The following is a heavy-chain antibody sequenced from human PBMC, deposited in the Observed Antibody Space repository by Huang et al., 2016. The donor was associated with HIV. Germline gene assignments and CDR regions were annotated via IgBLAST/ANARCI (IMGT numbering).Heavy chain of an antibody. V-gene: IGHV6-1*01. CDR1: EDSVSANSVT. CDR2: TYYRDKWDN. CDR3: ARGHDFYYDRRGYSFDY. D-gene: IGHD3-22*01. Sequence: QLQQSGPGLLKPSQTLSLTCALSEDSVSANSVTWNWIRQSPSRGLEWLGRTYYRDKWDNDYAESLKSRMTIDIDTSKNQFSLELKSVVPEDTAVYFCARGHDFYYDRRGYSFDYWGQGSLVTVSS. J-gene: IGHJ4*02.